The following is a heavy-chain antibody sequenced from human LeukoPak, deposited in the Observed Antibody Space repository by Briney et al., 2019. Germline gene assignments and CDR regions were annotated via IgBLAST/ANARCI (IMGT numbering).Heavy chain of an antibody. J-gene: IGHJ4*02. Sequence: SETLSLTCTVSGGSISSYYWSWIRQPPGKGLAWIGHVYYSGSTNYNPSLKSRVTISVDTSKNQFSLKLSSVTAADTAVYYCVRGASCGGVCSRSRSQSPFDYWGQGTLVTVSS. CDR2: VYYSGST. D-gene: IGHD2-21*02. V-gene: IGHV4-59*01. CDR3: VRGASCGGVCSRSRSQSPFDY. CDR1: GGSISSYY.